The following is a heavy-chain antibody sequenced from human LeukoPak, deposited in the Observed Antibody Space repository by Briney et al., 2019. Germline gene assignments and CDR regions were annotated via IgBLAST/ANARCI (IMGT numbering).Heavy chain of an antibody. Sequence: SETLSLTCTVSGGSIITYYWSWIRQPPGKGLEWIAYIDYRGGTTYNPSLRSRVTISVDTSRNQFSLKLSSVTAADTAVYYCARSRSGYSYDHAAFEIWGQGTMVTVSS. D-gene: IGHD5-18*01. CDR3: ARSRSGYSYDHAAFEI. CDR2: IDYRGGT. J-gene: IGHJ3*02. CDR1: GGSIITYY. V-gene: IGHV4-59*01.